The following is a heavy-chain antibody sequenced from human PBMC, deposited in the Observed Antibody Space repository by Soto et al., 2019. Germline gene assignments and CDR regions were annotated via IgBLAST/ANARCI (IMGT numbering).Heavy chain of an antibody. CDR3: SRRATEGFDP. Sequence: PSETLSLTCGFSVGSFGSSAYYCGWIRQAPGKGLEWIGSINYSGSTYYNPSLKSRVTISVDTSGNQFSLKLSSVTAADTALYYCSRRATEGFDPWGQGTLVNVS. V-gene: IGHV4-39*01. CDR2: INYSGST. J-gene: IGHJ5*02. CDR1: VGSFGSSAYY.